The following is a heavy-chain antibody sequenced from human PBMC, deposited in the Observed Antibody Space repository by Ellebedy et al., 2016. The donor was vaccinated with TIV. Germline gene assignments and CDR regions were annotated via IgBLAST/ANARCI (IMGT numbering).Heavy chain of an antibody. D-gene: IGHD3-22*01. V-gene: IGHV3-66*01. Sequence: GESLKISCAASGFTVRSHYISWVRQAPGKGLEWVSVIYSGGSTYYADSVKGRFTISRDNSKNTLYLQMKSLRAEDTAVYHCARDKYYDSSGYYYSEYWGQGTLVTVSS. J-gene: IGHJ4*02. CDR2: IYSGGST. CDR1: GFTVRSHY. CDR3: ARDKYYDSSGYYYSEY.